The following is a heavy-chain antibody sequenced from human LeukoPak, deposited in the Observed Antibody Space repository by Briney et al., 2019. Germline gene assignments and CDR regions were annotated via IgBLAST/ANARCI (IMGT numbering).Heavy chain of an antibody. D-gene: IGHD2-15*01. V-gene: IGHV3-23*01. CDR2: ISGSSGST. CDR3: AKARMVVAATDFHFDY. Sequence: GGSLRLSCAASGFTFSDYYMSWIRQAPGKGLEWVSAISGSSGSTYYADSVKGRFTISRDNSKNTLYLQMNSLRAEDTAVYYCAKARMVVAATDFHFDYWGQGTLVTVSS. J-gene: IGHJ4*02. CDR1: GFTFSDYY.